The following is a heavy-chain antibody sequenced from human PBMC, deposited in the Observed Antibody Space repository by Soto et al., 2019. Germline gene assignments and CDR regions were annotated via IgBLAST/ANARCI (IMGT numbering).Heavy chain of an antibody. V-gene: IGHV3-33*01. CDR3: AREDYYGSGSYYKDYGMDV. CDR2: IWYDGSNK. J-gene: IGHJ6*02. Sequence: IHWVRRAPGKGLEWVAVIWYDGSNKYYADSVKGRFTISRDNSKNTLYLQMNSLRAEDTAVYYCAREDYYGSGSYYKDYGMDVWGQGTTVTVSS. D-gene: IGHD3-10*01.